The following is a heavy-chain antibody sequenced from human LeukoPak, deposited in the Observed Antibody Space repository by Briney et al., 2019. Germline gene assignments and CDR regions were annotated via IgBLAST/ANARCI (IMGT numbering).Heavy chain of an antibody. J-gene: IGHJ4*02. CDR1: GYTFTSYG. V-gene: IGHV1-18*01. CDR3: ARDPHYDSSGYYYVVRYFDY. D-gene: IGHD3-22*01. Sequence: ASVKVSCKASGYTFTSYGISWGRQAPGQGLEWMGWISAYNGNTNYAQKLQGRVTMTTDTSTSTAYMELRSLRSDDTAVYYCARDPHYDSSGYYYVVRYFDYWGQGTLVTVSS. CDR2: ISAYNGNT.